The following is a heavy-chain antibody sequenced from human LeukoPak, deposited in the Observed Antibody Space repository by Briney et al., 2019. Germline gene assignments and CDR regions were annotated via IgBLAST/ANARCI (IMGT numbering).Heavy chain of an antibody. Sequence: PGGSLRLSCAASGFTFDDYGMSWVRQAPGKGLEWVSGINWNGGSTGYADSVKGRLTISRDNAKNSLYLQMNSLRAEDTAVYYCAKTRTVTTFQDAFDIWGQGTMVTVSS. V-gene: IGHV3-20*04. J-gene: IGHJ3*02. CDR2: INWNGGST. CDR1: GFTFDDYG. D-gene: IGHD4-11*01. CDR3: AKTRTVTTFQDAFDI.